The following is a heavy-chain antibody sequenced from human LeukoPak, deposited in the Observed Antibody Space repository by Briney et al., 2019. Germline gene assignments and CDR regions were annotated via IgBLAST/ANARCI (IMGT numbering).Heavy chain of an antibody. D-gene: IGHD4-17*01. Sequence: SQTLSLTCTVSGGSISSGDYYWSWIRQPPGKGVEWIGYIYYSGSTYYNPSLKSRVTISVDTSKNQFSLKLSSVTAADTAVYYCARVYHGDYSERAFDYWGQGTLVTVSS. V-gene: IGHV4-30-4*01. CDR3: ARVYHGDYSERAFDY. CDR1: GGSISSGDYY. J-gene: IGHJ4*02. CDR2: IYYSGST.